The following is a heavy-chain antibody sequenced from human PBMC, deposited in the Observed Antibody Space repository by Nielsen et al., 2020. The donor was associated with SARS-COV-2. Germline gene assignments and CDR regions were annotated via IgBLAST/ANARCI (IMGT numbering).Heavy chain of an antibody. CDR2: ISSSSSTI. J-gene: IGHJ6*03. D-gene: IGHD2-21*01. Sequence: WIRQPPGKGLEWVSYISSSSSTIYYADSVKGRFTISRDNSKNTLYLQMNSLRAEDTAVYYCARVAYCGGDCYLYYYYYMDVWGKGTTVTVSS. V-gene: IGHV3-48*01. CDR3: ARVAYCGGDCYLYYYYYMDV.